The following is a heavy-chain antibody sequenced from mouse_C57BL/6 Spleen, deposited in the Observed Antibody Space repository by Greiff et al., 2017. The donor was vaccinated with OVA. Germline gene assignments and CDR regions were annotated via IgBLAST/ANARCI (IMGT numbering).Heavy chain of an antibody. Sequence: EVMLVESGGGLVKPGGSLKLSCAASGFTFSSYAMSWVRQTPEKRLEWVATISDGGSYTYYPDNVKGRFTISRDNAKNNLYLQMSHLKSEDTAMYYCARAPGTAVAYWGQGTLVTVSA. V-gene: IGHV5-4*03. D-gene: IGHD4-1*01. J-gene: IGHJ3*01. CDR1: GFTFSSYA. CDR3: ARAPGTAVAY. CDR2: ISDGGSYT.